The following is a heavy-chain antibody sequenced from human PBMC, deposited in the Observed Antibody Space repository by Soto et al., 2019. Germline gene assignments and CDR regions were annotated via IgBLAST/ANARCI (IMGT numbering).Heavy chain of an antibody. Sequence: QVQLQESGPGLVKPSGTLSLTCAVSGVSISSHDWWTWARQPPGKGLEWIGESHQSGNTNYTSSLXSRVTISLDQSKNQFSRNLTFVTVADLAGYYRATRASSRFYWGQGTLVTVSS. V-gene: IGHV4-4*02. D-gene: IGHD6-13*01. CDR2: SHQSGNT. J-gene: IGHJ4*02. CDR3: ATRASSRFY. CDR1: GVSISSHDW.